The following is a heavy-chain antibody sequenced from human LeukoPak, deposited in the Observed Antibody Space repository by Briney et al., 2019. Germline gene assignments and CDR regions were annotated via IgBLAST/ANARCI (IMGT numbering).Heavy chain of an antibody. CDR2: IYYSGCT. CDR1: GGSISSSSYY. CDR3: ARHRAYFDY. Sequence: SETLSLTCTVSGGSISSSSYYWGWIRQPPGKGLEWIGSIYYSGCTYYNPSLKSRVTISVDTSKNQFSLKLSSVTAADTAAYYCARHRAYFDYWGQGTLVTVSS. J-gene: IGHJ4*02. V-gene: IGHV4-39*01.